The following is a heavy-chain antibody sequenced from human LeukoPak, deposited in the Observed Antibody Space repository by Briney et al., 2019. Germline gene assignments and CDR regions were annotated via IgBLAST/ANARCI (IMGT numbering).Heavy chain of an antibody. V-gene: IGHV3-13*01. CDR2: IDTAGDT. D-gene: IGHD4-17*01. CDR3: ARRAYGDYGRWYYDL. CDR1: GFTFSNYD. J-gene: IGHJ2*01. Sequence: GGSLRLSCAASGFTFSNYDMHWVRQASGIGLEWVSAIDTAGDTYYPDSVKGRFAISRENAKNSLYLQMNSLRAGDTAVYYCARRAYGDYGRWYYDLWGRGTLVTVSS.